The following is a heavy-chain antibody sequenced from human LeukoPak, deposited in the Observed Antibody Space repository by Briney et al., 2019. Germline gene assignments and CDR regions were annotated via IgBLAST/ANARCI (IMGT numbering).Heavy chain of an antibody. CDR1: GGSFSGYY. CDR2: INHSGST. D-gene: IGHD2-8*01. Sequence: ASETLSLTCAVYGGSFSGYYWSWIRQPPGKGLEWIGEINHSGSTYYNPSLKSRVTISVDTSKNQFSLKLSSVTAADTAVYYCARAIVLMVYAIPTTHFDYWGQGTLVTVSS. CDR3: ARAIVLMVYAIPTTHFDY. V-gene: IGHV4-34*01. J-gene: IGHJ4*02.